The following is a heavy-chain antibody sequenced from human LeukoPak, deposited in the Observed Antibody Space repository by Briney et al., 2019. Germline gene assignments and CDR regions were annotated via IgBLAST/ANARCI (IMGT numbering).Heavy chain of an antibody. CDR2: ISSSSSTI. CDR3: ARDRTVTTWGYYFDY. D-gene: IGHD4-11*01. J-gene: IGHJ4*02. V-gene: IGHV3-48*01. Sequence: PGGSLRLSCAASGFTFSSYSMNWVRQAPGKGLEWVSYISSSSSTIHYADSVKGRFTISRDNAKNSLYLQMNSLRAEDTAVYYCARDRTVTTWGYYFDYWGQGTLVTVST. CDR1: GFTFSSYS.